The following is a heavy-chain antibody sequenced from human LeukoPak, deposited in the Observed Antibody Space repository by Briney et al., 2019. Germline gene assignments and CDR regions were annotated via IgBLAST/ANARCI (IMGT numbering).Heavy chain of an antibody. J-gene: IGHJ4*02. CDR3: ARDLVGGAFDY. Sequence: PSETLSLTCTVSGGSISSYYWSWIRQPPGKGLEWVSSISSSSSYIYYADSVKGRFTISRDNAKNSLYLQMNSLRAEDTAVYYCARDLVGGAFDYWGQGTLVTVSS. CDR2: ISSSSSYI. V-gene: IGHV3-21*01. D-gene: IGHD2-15*01. CDR1: GGSISSYY.